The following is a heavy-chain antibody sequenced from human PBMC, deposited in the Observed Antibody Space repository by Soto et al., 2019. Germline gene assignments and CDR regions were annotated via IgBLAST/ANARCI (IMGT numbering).Heavy chain of an antibody. CDR3: ARDLVSSSWYWFDP. D-gene: IGHD6-13*01. CDR1: GFTFSSYW. J-gene: IGHJ5*02. V-gene: IGHV3-7*01. Sequence: TGGSLRLSCAASGFTFSSYWMIWVRQAPGKGLEWVANIKQDGSEKYYVDSVKGRFTISRDNAKNSLYLQMNSLRAEDTAVYYCARDLVSSSWYWFDPWGQGTLVTVSS. CDR2: IKQDGSEK.